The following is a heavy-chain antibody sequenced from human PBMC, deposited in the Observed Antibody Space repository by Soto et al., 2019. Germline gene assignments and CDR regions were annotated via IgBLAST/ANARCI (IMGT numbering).Heavy chain of an antibody. CDR3: ASNYVSGYRAFDS. CDR1: GDTFNFYS. J-gene: IGHJ4*02. D-gene: IGHD3-10*01. Sequence: QVQLVQSGAEVKSAGSSVKVSCKASGDTFNFYSINWVRQAPGLGLEWVGRVNPILSMSNYAQRFQGRVTMTADKSTGTAYMELRSLRSEATAIYYCASNYVSGYRAFDSWGQGALVTVSS. CDR2: VNPILSMS. V-gene: IGHV1-69*02.